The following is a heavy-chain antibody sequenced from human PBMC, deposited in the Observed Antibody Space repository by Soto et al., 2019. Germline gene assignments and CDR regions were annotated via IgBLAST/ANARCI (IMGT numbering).Heavy chain of an antibody. CDR2: IYYSGST. CDR3: ARLSMVRGVISWFDP. V-gene: IGHV4-39*01. D-gene: IGHD3-10*01. J-gene: IGHJ5*02. CDR1: GGSISSSSYY. Sequence: PSETLSLTCTVSGGSISSSSYYWGWIRQPPGKGLEWIGSIYYSGSTYYNPSLKSRVTISVDTSKNQFSLKLSSVTAADTAVYYCARLSMVRGVISWFDPWGQGTLVTVSS.